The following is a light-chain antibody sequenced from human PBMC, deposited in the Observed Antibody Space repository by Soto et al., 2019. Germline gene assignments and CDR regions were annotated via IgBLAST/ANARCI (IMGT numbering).Light chain of an antibody. CDR2: EGS. J-gene: IGLJ3*02. V-gene: IGLV2-23*01. CDR3: CSYAGSRV. CDR1: SSDVGSYNL. Sequence: QSALTQPASVSGSPGQSITISCTGTSSDVGSYNLVSWYQQYPGKAPKLMIYEGSKRPSGVSNRFSGSKSGNTASLTISGLQAEDEADYYCCSYAGSRVFGGGTKLTVL.